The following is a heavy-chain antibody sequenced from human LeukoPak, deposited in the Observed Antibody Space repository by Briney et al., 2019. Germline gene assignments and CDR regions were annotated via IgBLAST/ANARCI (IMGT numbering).Heavy chain of an antibody. D-gene: IGHD6-13*01. CDR2: ISAYNGNT. J-gene: IGHJ4*02. Sequence: ASVKVSCKASGYTFTSYGISWVRQAPGQGLEWMGWISAYNGNTNYAQKLQGRVTMTTDTSTSTAYMELGSLRSDDTAVYYCARDHLLVSFGIAAAGIPFDYWGQGTLVTVSS. CDR1: GYTFTSYG. CDR3: ARDHLLVSFGIAAAGIPFDY. V-gene: IGHV1-18*01.